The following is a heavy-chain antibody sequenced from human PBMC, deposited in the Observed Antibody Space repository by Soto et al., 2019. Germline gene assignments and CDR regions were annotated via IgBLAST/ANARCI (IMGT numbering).Heavy chain of an antibody. CDR1: GGSISSSSYY. J-gene: IGHJ6*02. CDR2: IYYSGST. Sequence: PSETLSLTCTVSGGSISSSSYYWGWIRQPPGKGLEWIGSIYYSGSTYYNPSLKSRVTISVDTSKNQFSLKLSSVAAADTAVYYCARHGSLEWVLINYYYYGMDVWGQGTTVTVSS. V-gene: IGHV4-39*01. D-gene: IGHD3-3*01. CDR3: ARHGSLEWVLINYYYYGMDV.